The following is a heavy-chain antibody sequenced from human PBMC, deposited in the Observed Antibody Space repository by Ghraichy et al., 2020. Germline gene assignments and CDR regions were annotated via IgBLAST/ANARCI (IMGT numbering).Heavy chain of an antibody. D-gene: IGHD3-22*01. Sequence: SETLSLTCAVYGGSFSGYYWSWIRQPPGKGLEWIGEINHSGSTNYNPSLKSRVTISVDTSKNQFSLKLSSVTAADMAVYYCARGRRYYYYDSSGYFGDYYYGMDVWGQGTTVTVSS. CDR1: GGSFSGYY. V-gene: IGHV4-34*01. CDR2: INHSGST. CDR3: ARGRRYYYYDSSGYFGDYYYGMDV. J-gene: IGHJ6*02.